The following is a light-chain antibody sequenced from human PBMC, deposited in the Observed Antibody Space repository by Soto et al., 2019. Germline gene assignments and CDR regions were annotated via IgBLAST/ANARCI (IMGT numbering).Light chain of an antibody. V-gene: IGKV3-15*01. CDR2: GAS. Sequence: EIVMTQSPATLSVSPGERATLSCRASQSVSSNLAWYQQKPGQAPRLLIYGASTRATGIQARFSGSGSGTEFTLTISSLQSEDCAVYYCQQYNNWSWTFGQGTKVEIK. CDR1: QSVSSN. CDR3: QQYNNWSWT. J-gene: IGKJ1*01.